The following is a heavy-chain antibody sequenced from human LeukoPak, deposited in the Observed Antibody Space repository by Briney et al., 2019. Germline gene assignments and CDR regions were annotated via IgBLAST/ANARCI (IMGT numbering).Heavy chain of an antibody. Sequence: GGSLRLSCAASGFTFSSHGMNWVRQAPGKGLEWVSGTSPSGGITYYTDSVKGRFTISRDNSKNTQSLQMNSLRAEDTAVYYCAKDDDWGRYKHWGQGTLVTVSS. V-gene: IGHV3-23*01. J-gene: IGHJ1*01. CDR2: TSPSGGIT. D-gene: IGHD3-16*01. CDR1: GFTFSSHG. CDR3: AKDDDWGRYKH.